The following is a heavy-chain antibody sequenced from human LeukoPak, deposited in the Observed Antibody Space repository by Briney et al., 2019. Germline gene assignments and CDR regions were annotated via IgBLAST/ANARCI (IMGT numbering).Heavy chain of an antibody. V-gene: IGHV3-21*04. Sequence: GGSLRLSCAASGFTFSSYSMNWVRQAPGKGLEWVSSISSSSSYIYYADSVKGRFTISRDNSKNTLYLQMNSLRAEDTAVYYCAKSPQQWLVRLDLYFDYWGQGTLVTVSS. J-gene: IGHJ4*02. CDR2: ISSSSSYI. CDR1: GFTFSSYS. CDR3: AKSPQQWLVRLDLYFDY. D-gene: IGHD6-19*01.